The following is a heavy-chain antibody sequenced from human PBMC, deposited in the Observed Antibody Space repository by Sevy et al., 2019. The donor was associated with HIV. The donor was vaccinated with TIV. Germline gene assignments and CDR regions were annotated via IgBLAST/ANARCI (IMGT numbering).Heavy chain of an antibody. V-gene: IGHV3-30-3*01. J-gene: IGHJ5*02. CDR3: ACGRRAAAGTLDWFDP. CDR1: GFTFSSYA. D-gene: IGHD6-13*01. Sequence: GGSLRLSCAASGFTFSSYAMHWVRQAPGKGLEWVAVMSYDGSNKYYADSVKGRFTISRDNTKNTLYLQMNSLRAEDTAVYDCACGRRAAAGTLDWFDPWGQGTLVTVSS. CDR2: MSYDGSNK.